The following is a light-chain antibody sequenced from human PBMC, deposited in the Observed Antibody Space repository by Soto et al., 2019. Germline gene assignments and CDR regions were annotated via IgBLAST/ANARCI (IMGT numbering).Light chain of an antibody. Sequence: QSALTQPPSASGSPGQSVTISCTGTKNDIGVYDFVSWYQHHPGKAPRLIIYEVVQRPSGVPDRFSGSKSGNTASLTVSGLQTEDEADYYCSAPSAGSNKMLFGGGTKLTVL. V-gene: IGLV2-8*01. CDR1: KNDIGVYDF. CDR2: EVV. CDR3: SAPSAGSNKML. J-gene: IGLJ2*01.